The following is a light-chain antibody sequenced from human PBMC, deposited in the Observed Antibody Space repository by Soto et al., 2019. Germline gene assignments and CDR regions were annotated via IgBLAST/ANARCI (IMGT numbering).Light chain of an antibody. CDR3: FSYAGSGKVV. CDR2: EVS. V-gene: IGLV2-23*02. CDR1: SSDIGSYNL. J-gene: IGLJ3*02. Sequence: QSALTQPASVSGSLGQAISISCTGTSSDIGSYNLVSWYQQYPGKAPKLMILEVSERPSGVSNRFSGSKSGDTASLTISGLQAEDEADYYCFSYAGSGKVVFGGGTQLTVL.